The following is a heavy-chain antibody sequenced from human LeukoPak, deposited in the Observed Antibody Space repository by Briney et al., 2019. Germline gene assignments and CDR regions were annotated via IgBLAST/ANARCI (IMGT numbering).Heavy chain of an antibody. V-gene: IGHV4-59*01. CDR2: IYYSGST. CDR1: GVSISSYY. CDR3: ARDPVTVYYGMDV. D-gene: IGHD4-11*01. Sequence: PSETLSLTCTVSGVSISSYYWSWIRQPPGKGLEWIGYIYYSGSTNYNPSLKSRVTISVDTSKNQFSLKLSSVTAADTAVYYCARDPVTVYYGMDVWGQGTTVTVSS. J-gene: IGHJ6*02.